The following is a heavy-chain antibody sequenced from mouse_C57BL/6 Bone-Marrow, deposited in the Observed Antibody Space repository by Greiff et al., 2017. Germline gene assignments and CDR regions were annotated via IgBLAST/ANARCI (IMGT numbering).Heavy chain of an antibody. CDR1: GYTFTSYW. CDR3: ARRDYDGSTYWYFDV. V-gene: IGHV1-64*01. CDR2: IHPNSGST. Sequence: VQLQQPGAELVKPGASVKLSCKASGYTFTSYWMHWVKQRPGQGLEWIGMIHPNSGSTNYNEKFKSKATLTVDKSSSTAYMQLSSLTSEDSAVYYCARRDYDGSTYWYFDVWGTGTTVTVSS. D-gene: IGHD1-1*01. J-gene: IGHJ1*03.